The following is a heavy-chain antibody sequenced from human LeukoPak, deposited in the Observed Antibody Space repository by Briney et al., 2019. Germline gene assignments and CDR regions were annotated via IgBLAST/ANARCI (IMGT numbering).Heavy chain of an antibody. D-gene: IGHD6-6*01. CDR2: INPNSGGT. CDR1: GYTFTGYY. CDR3: AREFGIAARRRGSWFDP. Sequence: AASVKVSCKASGYTFTGYYMHWVRQAPGQGLEWMGWINPNSGGTNYAQKFQGRVTMNRDTSISTAYMELSRLRSDDTAVYYCAREFGIAARRRGSWFDPWGQGTLVTVSS. V-gene: IGHV1-2*02. J-gene: IGHJ5*02.